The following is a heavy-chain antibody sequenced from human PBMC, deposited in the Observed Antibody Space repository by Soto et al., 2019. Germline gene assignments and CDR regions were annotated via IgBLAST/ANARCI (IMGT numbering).Heavy chain of an antibody. J-gene: IGHJ5*02. CDR3: ARTGYCSSTSCRNWFDP. D-gene: IGHD2-2*01. CDR2: VNHSGST. CDR1: GGSFSGYY. Sequence: SETLSLTCAVYGGSFSGYYWSWIRQPPGKGLEWIGEVNHSGSTNYNPSLKSRVTISVDTSKNQFSLKLSSVTAADTAVYYCARTGYCSSTSCRNWFDPWGQGTLVTVSS. V-gene: IGHV4-34*01.